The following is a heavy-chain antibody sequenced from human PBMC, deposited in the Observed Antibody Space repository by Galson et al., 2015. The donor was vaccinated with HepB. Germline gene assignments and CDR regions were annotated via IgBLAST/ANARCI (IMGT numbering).Heavy chain of an antibody. CDR1: GYTFTSYS. CDR2: MNPNSGNT. J-gene: IGHJ4*02. V-gene: IGHV1-8*01. D-gene: IGHD5-18*01. Sequence: SVKVSCKASGYTFTSYSITWVRQAPGQGLEWMGWMNPNSGNTGYAQKFQGRVTMTRNTSISTAYMELSSLRSEDTAVYYCARVSTAMVSCDYWGQGTLVTVSS. CDR3: ARVSTAMVSCDY.